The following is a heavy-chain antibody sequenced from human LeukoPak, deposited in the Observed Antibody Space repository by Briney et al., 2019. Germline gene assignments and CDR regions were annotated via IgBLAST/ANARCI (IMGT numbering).Heavy chain of an antibody. CDR1: GGSISSYY. CDR2: IYYSGST. CDR3: AREALHRYPSWYYYYYYMDV. J-gene: IGHJ6*03. V-gene: IGHV4-59*01. D-gene: IGHD1-14*01. Sequence: SETLSLTCTVSGGSISSYYWSWIRQPPGKGLEWIGYIYYSGSTNYNPSLKSRVTISVDTSKNQFSLKLSSVTAADTAVYYCAREALHRYPSWYYYYYYMDVWGKGTTVTVSS.